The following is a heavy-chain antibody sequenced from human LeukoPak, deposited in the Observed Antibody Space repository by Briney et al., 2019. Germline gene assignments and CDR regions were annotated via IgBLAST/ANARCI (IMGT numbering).Heavy chain of an antibody. CDR2: IIPIFGTA. D-gene: IGHD3-10*01. CDR3: AHRRITMVRGDYYMDV. V-gene: IGHV1-69*01. Sequence: SVKVSCKASGGTFSSYAISWVRQAPGQGLEWMGGIIPIFGTANYAQKFQGRVTITADEYTSTAYMELSSLRSEDTAVYYCAHRRITMVRGDYYMDVWGKGTTVTISS. CDR1: GGTFSSYA. J-gene: IGHJ6*03.